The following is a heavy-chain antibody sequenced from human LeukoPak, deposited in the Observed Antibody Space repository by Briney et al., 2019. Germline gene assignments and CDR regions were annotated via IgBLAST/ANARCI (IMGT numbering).Heavy chain of an antibody. J-gene: IGHJ4*02. CDR2: ISGDGGST. CDR1: RFMFQDYA. Sequence: GGSLRLSCAAPRFMFQDYAIHWVRQAPGKGLEWVSLISGDGGSTFYADSVKGRFTISRDNSKNSLYLQMNSLRSDDTALYYCARESESSGWYDYWGRGTLVTVSS. CDR3: ARESESSGWYDY. V-gene: IGHV3-43*02. D-gene: IGHD6-19*01.